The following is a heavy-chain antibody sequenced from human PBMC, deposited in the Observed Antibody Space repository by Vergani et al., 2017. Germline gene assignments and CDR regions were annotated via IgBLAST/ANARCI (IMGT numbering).Heavy chain of an antibody. J-gene: IGHJ6*02. D-gene: IGHD3-10*01. CDR2: ISGSGGST. Sequence: EVQLLESGGGLVQPGGSLRLSCAASGFTFSSYAMSWVRQAPGKGLEWVSAISGSGGSTYYAYSVKGRCTISRDNSKNTLYLQMNSLRAEDTAVYYCASKRLLWFGEADYYYYGMDVWGQGTTVTVSS. V-gene: IGHV3-23*01. CDR3: ASKRLLWFGEADYYYYGMDV. CDR1: GFTFSSYA.